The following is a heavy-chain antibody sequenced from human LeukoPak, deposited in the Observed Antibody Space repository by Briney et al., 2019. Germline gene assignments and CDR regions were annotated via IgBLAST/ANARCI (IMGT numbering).Heavy chain of an antibody. CDR1: GGSISSSSYY. V-gene: IGHV4-39*07. D-gene: IGHD5-18*01. Sequence: SETLSLTCTVSGGSISSSSYYWGWIRQPPGKGLEWIGSIYYSGSTYYTPSLKSRVTISVDTSKNQFSLKLSSVTAADTAVYYCARSTAMVKSWFDPWGQGTLVTVSS. CDR3: ARSTAMVKSWFDP. CDR2: IYYSGST. J-gene: IGHJ5*02.